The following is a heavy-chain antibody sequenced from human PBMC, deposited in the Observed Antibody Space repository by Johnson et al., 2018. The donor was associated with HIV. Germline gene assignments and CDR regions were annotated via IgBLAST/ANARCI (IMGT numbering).Heavy chain of an antibody. Sequence: QVQLVESGGGVVQPGRSLRLSCAASGFTFTKYGMHWVRQAPGKGLEWVAVISYDGSYKYYADSVKGRFTISRDNSKNTLYLQMNSLRAEDTAVYYCAKVVRELGMSRPTNDAFDIWGQGTMVTVSS. CDR1: GFTFTKYG. CDR3: AKVVRELGMSRPTNDAFDI. V-gene: IGHV3-30*18. J-gene: IGHJ3*02. D-gene: IGHD7-27*01. CDR2: ISYDGSYK.